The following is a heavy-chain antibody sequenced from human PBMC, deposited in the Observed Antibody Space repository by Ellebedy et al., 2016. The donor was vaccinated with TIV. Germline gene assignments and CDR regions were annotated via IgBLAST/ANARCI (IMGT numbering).Heavy chain of an antibody. CDR3: ARDPSGYWYFDL. D-gene: IGHD2-15*01. Sequence: MPSETLSLTCTVSGGSITSYHWSWIRQSPGKGLEWVGYIYYSGSTKYNPSLKSRVTISVDTSTNQFSLKLNSVTAADTAVYYCARDPSGYWYFDLWGRGTLVTVSS. V-gene: IGHV4-59*01. J-gene: IGHJ2*01. CDR2: IYYSGST. CDR1: GGSITSYH.